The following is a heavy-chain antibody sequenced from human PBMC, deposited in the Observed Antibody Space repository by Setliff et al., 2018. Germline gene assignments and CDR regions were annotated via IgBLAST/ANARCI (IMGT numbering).Heavy chain of an antibody. CDR2: LNNDGTTI. D-gene: IGHD6-25*01. V-gene: IGHV3-48*04. CDR3: VRDTTSGWMLTN. CDR1: GFTFSTYG. Sequence: GGSLRLSCAASGFTFSTYGLNWVRQAPGKGLEWISYLNNDGTTIYYADSVRGRFTISRDNARDSLYLQMDSLRAEDTAVYYCVRDTTSGWMLTNWGQGTLVTVSS. J-gene: IGHJ4*02.